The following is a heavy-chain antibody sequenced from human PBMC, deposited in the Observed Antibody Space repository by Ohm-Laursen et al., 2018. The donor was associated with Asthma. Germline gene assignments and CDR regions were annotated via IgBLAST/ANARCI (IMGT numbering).Heavy chain of an antibody. Sequence: SLRLSCAASGFTFSSYAMSWVRQAPGKGLEWVSAISGSGGSTYYADSVKGRFTISRDNSKNTLYLQMKSLRAEDTAVYYCAKDFSAMDYGAFDYWGQGTLVTVSS. V-gene: IGHV3-23*01. D-gene: IGHD5-18*01. CDR1: GFTFSSYA. CDR3: AKDFSAMDYGAFDY. CDR2: ISGSGGST. J-gene: IGHJ4*02.